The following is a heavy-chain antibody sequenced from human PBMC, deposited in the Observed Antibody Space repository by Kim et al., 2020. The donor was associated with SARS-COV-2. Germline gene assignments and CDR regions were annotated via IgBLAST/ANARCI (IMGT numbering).Heavy chain of an antibody. J-gene: IGHJ5*02. V-gene: IGHV3-33*01. Sequence: GGSLRLSCAASGFTFSSYGMHWVRQAPGKGLEWVAVIWYDGTNKYYADSVKGRFTISRDNSKNTLYLQMNSLRAEDTAVYYCARDGGRGYMFQTWGKGTLVTVPS. CDR3: ARDGGRGYMFQT. CDR2: IWYDGTNK. D-gene: IGHD5-18*01. CDR1: GFTFSSYG.